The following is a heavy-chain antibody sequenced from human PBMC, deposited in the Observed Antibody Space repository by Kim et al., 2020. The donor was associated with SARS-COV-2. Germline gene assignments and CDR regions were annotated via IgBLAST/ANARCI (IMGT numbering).Heavy chain of an antibody. CDR2: IIPILGIA. J-gene: IGHJ5*02. CDR1: GGTFSSYA. V-gene: IGHV1-69*04. D-gene: IGHD3-16*01. Sequence: SVKVSYKASGGTFSSYAISWVRQAPGQGLEWMGRIIPILGIANYAQKFQGRVTITADKSTSTAYMELSSLRSEDTAVYYCARDNTAGGNWFDPWGQGTLVTVSS. CDR3: ARDNTAGGNWFDP.